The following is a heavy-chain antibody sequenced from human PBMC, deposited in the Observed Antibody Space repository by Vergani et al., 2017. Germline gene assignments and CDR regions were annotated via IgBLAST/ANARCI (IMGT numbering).Heavy chain of an antibody. V-gene: IGHV3-15*01. CDR2: IKSKTDGGTT. J-gene: IGHJ6*02. CDR1: GFTFSNAW. CDR3: RLGEYYYYGMDV. Sequence: EVQLVESGGGLVKPGGSLRLSCAASGFTFSNAWMSWVRQAPGKGLEWVGRIKSKTDGGTTDYAAPVKGRFTISRDDSKNTLYLQMNSLKTEDTAVYYCRLGEYYYYGMDVWGQGTTVTVSS. D-gene: IGHD3-16*01.